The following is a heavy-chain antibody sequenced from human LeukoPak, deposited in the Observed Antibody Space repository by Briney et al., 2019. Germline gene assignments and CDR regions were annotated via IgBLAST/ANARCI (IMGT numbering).Heavy chain of an antibody. V-gene: IGHV1-8*01. CDR3: ATYSFHVGIAVAGTRANWFDP. Sequence: ASVKVSCKASGYTFTSYDINWVRQATGQGLEWMGWMNPNSGNTGYAQKFQGRVTMTRNTSISTAYMELSSLRSEDTAVYYCATYSFHVGIAVAGTRANWFDPWGQGTLVTVSS. CDR2: MNPNSGNT. D-gene: IGHD6-19*01. CDR1: GYTFTSYD. J-gene: IGHJ5*02.